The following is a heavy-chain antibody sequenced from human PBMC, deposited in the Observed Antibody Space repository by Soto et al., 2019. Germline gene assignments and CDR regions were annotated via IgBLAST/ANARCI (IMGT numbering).Heavy chain of an antibody. J-gene: IGHJ4*02. Sequence: VSVKVASKTSGHTFSGFYVHWVREAPEQGLESMGWIDPDGGGTDYAQKFQGRVTMTRDTSISTAYMELSRLRSDDTAVYYCRVTGVSEVDYWGQGTLVTVS. CDR2: IDPDGGGT. D-gene: IGHD2-8*01. CDR1: GHTFSGFY. V-gene: IGHV1-2*02. CDR3: RVTGVSEVDY.